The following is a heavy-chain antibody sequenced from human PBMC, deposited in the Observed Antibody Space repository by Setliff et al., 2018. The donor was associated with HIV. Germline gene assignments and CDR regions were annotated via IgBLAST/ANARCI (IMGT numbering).Heavy chain of an antibody. CDR3: ARGRITMVRGVIMRGYYYYYMDV. V-gene: IGHV4-61*08. Sequence: SETLSLTCTVSGGSISSGGYYWSWIRQHPGKGLEWIGYIYTSGSTNYNPSLKSRVTISVDTSKNQFSLKLSSVTAADTAVYYCARGRITMVRGVIMRGYYYYYMDVWGKGTTVTVSS. D-gene: IGHD3-10*01. CDR2: IYTSGST. CDR1: GGSISSGGYY. J-gene: IGHJ6*03.